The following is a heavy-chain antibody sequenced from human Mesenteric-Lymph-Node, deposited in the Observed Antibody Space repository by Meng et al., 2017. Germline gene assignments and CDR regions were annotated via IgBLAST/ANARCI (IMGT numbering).Heavy chain of an antibody. J-gene: IGHJ4*02. CDR1: GYTFTSYY. CDR3: ATFRDLFSSSGYLDY. Sequence: ASVKVSCKASGYTFTSYYMHWVRQAPGQGLEWMGIINPSGGSTIYAQKFQGRVTMTEDTFTDTAYMELSSLRSEDTAVYYCATFRDLFSSSGYLDYWGQGTLVTVSS. D-gene: IGHD3-3*01. V-gene: IGHV1-46*01. CDR2: INPSGGST.